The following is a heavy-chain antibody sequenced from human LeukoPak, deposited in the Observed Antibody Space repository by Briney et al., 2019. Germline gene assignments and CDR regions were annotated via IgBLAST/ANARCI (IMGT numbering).Heavy chain of an antibody. CDR1: NISITSGYY. CDR2: IYHSGNT. J-gene: IGHJ5*02. D-gene: IGHD3-10*01. CDR3: ASTLRVTTVGEFDN. V-gene: IGHV4-38-2*02. Sequence: PSETLSLTCTVSNISITSGYYWGWIRQPPGKGLEWIGNIYHSGNTHYNPSLRSRVTISVDTSKNQFFLRLNSVTASDTAVYYCASTLRVTTVGEFDNWGQGTLVTVSS.